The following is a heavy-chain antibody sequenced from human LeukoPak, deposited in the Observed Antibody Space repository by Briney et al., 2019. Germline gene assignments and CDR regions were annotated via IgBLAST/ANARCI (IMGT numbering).Heavy chain of an antibody. V-gene: IGHV3-23*01. J-gene: IGHJ4*02. CDR2: ISDSGGRT. CDR3: AKRGVVIRVILVGFHKEAYYFDS. CDR1: GITLSNYG. Sequence: GGSLRLSCAVSGITLSNYGMSWVRQAPGKGLEWVAGISDSGGRTKYADPVKGRFTISRDNPKNTLYLQMNNLRPEDTAVYFCAKRGVVIRVILVGFHKEAYYFDSWGQGVLVTVSS. D-gene: IGHD3-22*01.